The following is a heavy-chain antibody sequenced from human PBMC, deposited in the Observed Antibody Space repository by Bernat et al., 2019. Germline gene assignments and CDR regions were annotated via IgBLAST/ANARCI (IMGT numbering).Heavy chain of an antibody. J-gene: IGHJ4*02. CDR3: ARDPSAVQLEQPPPLDY. CDR2: IWYDGSNK. Sequence: QVQLVESGGGVVQPGRSLRLSCAASGFTFGSYGMHWVRQAPGKGLEWVAVIWYDGSNKYYADSVKGRFTISRDNSKNTLYLQMNSLRAEDTAVYYCARDPSAVQLEQPPPLDYWGQGTLVTVSS. CDR1: GFTFGSYG. V-gene: IGHV3-33*01. D-gene: IGHD1-1*01.